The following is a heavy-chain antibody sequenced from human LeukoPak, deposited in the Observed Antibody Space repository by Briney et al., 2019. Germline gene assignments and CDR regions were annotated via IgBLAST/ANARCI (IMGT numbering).Heavy chain of an antibody. CDR2: ISSSGSTI. Sequence: GRSLRLSCAASGFTFSDYYMSWIRQAPGKGLEWISYISSSGSTIYYTDSVKGQFTISRDNAKNSLYLQMNSLRADDTAVYYCARIIGVSGTDWFDPWGQGTLVTVSS. D-gene: IGHD6-19*01. CDR1: GFTFSDYY. J-gene: IGHJ5*02. CDR3: ARIIGVSGTDWFDP. V-gene: IGHV3-11*01.